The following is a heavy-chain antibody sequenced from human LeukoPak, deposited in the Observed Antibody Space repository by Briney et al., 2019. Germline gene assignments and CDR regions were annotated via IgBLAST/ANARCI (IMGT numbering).Heavy chain of an antibody. V-gene: IGHV3-66*01. CDR3: ARDSGFSDYAY. CDR1: GFTVGSDY. D-gene: IGHD4-17*01. J-gene: IGHJ4*02. Sequence: GGSLRLSCVGSGFTVGSDYMSWVRQAPGRGLEWVSIIYSDGSTYYANSVKGRFTISRDSSKNTLYLQMNSLRADDTAIYYCARDSGFSDYAYWGQGTLVTVSS. CDR2: IYSDGST.